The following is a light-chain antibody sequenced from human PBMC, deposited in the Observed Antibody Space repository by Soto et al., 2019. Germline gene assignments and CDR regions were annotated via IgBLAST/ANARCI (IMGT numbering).Light chain of an antibody. Sequence: DIQMTQSPSSLSASVGDRVTMTCRASQGISSYLNWYQLKPGKAPQLLIYDASNLQSGVPSRFSCSGSGTDFTLTISSLQPEDFDSYYCQQGHTLPWTFGHGTKVEIK. V-gene: IGKV1-39*01. CDR2: DAS. J-gene: IGKJ1*01. CDR3: QQGHTLPWT. CDR1: QGISSY.